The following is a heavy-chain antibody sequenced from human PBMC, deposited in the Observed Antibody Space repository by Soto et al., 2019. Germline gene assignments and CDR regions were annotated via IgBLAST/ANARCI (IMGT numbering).Heavy chain of an antibody. V-gene: IGHV3-21*01. CDR2: ISSSSSYI. J-gene: IGHJ6*02. CDR1: GFTFSSYS. D-gene: IGHD3-3*01. CDR3: ARDFPNAGEYYDFWSGYFNYYGMDV. Sequence: VQLVESGGGLVKPGGSLRLSCAASGFTFSSYSMNWVRQAPGKGLEWVSSISSSSSYIYYADSVKGRFTISRDNAKNSLYLQMNSLRAEDTAVYYCARDFPNAGEYYDFWSGYFNYYGMDVWGQGTTVTVSS.